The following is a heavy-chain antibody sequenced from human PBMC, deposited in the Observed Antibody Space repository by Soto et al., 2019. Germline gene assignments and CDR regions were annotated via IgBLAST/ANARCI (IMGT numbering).Heavy chain of an antibody. D-gene: IGHD3-9*01. CDR3: ARLRYFDWYLDCFDY. V-gene: IGHV1-18*01. J-gene: IGHJ4*02. CDR1: GYTLTTYG. Sequence: QVQLVQSGAEVKKPGASVKVSCKASGYTLTTYGISWVRQAPGQGLEWMGWISGYNGNTNYAQKLQGRVTMTTDTSTSTAYMELRSLRSDDTAVYYCARLRYFDWYLDCFDYWGQGTLVTVSS. CDR2: ISGYNGNT.